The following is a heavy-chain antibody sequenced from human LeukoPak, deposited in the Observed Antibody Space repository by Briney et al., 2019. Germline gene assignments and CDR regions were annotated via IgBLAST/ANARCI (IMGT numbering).Heavy chain of an antibody. J-gene: IGHJ5*02. Sequence: PAASVKVSCKASGYTFTSYDINWVRQATGQGLEWMGWMNPNSGNTGYAQKFQGRLTMTRDTSISTAYMELSSLRSEDTAVYYCARGYLWFGEILRVNWFDPWGQGTLVTVSS. V-gene: IGHV1-8*01. CDR2: MNPNSGNT. CDR3: ARGYLWFGEILRVNWFDP. D-gene: IGHD3-10*01. CDR1: GYTFTSYD.